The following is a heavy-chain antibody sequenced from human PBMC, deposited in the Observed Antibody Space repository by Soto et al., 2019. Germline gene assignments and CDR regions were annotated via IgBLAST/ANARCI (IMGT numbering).Heavy chain of an antibody. Sequence: GGSLRLSCAASGFTVSSNYMSWVRQAPGKGLEWVSVIYSGGSTYYADSVKGRFTISRDNSKNTLYLQMNSLRAEDTAVYYCARKSSSWFAFDYWGQGTLVTVSS. D-gene: IGHD6-13*01. V-gene: IGHV3-53*01. J-gene: IGHJ4*02. CDR3: ARKSSSWFAFDY. CDR2: IYSGGST. CDR1: GFTVSSNY.